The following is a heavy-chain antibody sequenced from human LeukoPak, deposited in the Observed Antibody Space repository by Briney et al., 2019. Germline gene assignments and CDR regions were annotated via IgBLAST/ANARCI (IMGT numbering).Heavy chain of an antibody. Sequence: GASVKVSCKASGYTFTGYYMHWVRQAPGQGLEWMGWINPNSGGTNCAQKFQGRVTMTRDTSISTAYMELSRLRSDDTAVYYCASWNTLAFLSRSGKDAFDIWGQGTMVTVSS. V-gene: IGHV1-2*02. CDR3: ASWNTLAFLSRSGKDAFDI. J-gene: IGHJ3*02. CDR2: INPNSGGT. D-gene: IGHD1/OR15-1a*01. CDR1: GYTFTGYY.